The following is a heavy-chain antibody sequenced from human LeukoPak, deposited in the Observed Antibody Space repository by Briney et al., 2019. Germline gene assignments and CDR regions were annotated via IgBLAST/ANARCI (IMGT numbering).Heavy chain of an antibody. CDR3: AKDQPVGYCSSTSCYIDY. J-gene: IGHJ4*02. CDR1: GFTFSSYA. Sequence: GGSLRLSCAASGFTFSSYAMSWVRQAPGKGLEWVSAISGSGGSTYYADSVKGRFTISRDNSKNTLYLQMYSLRAEDTAVYYCAKDQPVGYCSSTSCYIDYWGQGTLVTVSS. CDR2: ISGSGGST. D-gene: IGHD2-2*02. V-gene: IGHV3-23*01.